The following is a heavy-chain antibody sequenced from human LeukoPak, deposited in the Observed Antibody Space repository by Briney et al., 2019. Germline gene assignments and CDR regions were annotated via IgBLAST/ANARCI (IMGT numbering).Heavy chain of an antibody. CDR3: ARAPHYTIPVGS. CDR2: INSDGSTT. V-gene: IGHV3-74*01. CDR1: GLRFSSYW. Sequence: GGSLRLFRAACGLRFSSYWLHWVRQAPGTGLVWVSRINSDGSTTSYADSVKCRFTISRDNAKNTVYLHMNRLRAEDTAVDYCARAPHYTIPVGSWGQGTLVTVSS. D-gene: IGHD2-2*02. J-gene: IGHJ5*01.